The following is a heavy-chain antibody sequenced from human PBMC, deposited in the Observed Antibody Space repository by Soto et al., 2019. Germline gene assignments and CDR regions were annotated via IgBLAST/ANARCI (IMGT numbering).Heavy chain of an antibody. J-gene: IGHJ6*02. Sequence: EVQLLESGGGLVQPGGSLRLSCAASGFTFSTYAMSWVRQAPGKGLEWVSGISGSGGSTYNADSVKGRFTISRDNSKNTLYRQMNSLRAEDTAVYYCAKDLRRSSAFYYYYGMDVWGQGTTVTVSS. D-gene: IGHD6-6*01. CDR3: AKDLRRSSAFYYYYGMDV. V-gene: IGHV3-23*01. CDR1: GFTFSTYA. CDR2: ISGSGGST.